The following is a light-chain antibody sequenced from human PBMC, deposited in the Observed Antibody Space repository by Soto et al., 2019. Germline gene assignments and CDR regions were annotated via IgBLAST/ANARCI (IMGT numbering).Light chain of an antibody. CDR2: AAS. J-gene: IGKJ1*01. V-gene: IGKV3-15*01. CDR1: QSISNN. Sequence: EIVMTQSPAILSVSPGERATLSCRASQSISNNLAWYQQKPGQAPRLLIYAASTRVTGIPARFSGNGSGTEFTLSISSLQSEDFAIYYCQQYHSWWTFGQGTKVDIK. CDR3: QQYHSWWT.